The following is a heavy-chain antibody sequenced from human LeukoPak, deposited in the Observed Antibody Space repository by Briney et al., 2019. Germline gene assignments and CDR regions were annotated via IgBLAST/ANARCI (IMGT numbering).Heavy chain of an antibody. CDR2: IYSGGST. D-gene: IGHD2-2*01. V-gene: IGHV3-53*01. CDR1: GFTVSSNY. CDR3: AKDPMGVRDVVVPAAFDY. Sequence: GGSLRLSCAASGFTVSSNYMSWVRQAPGKGLEWVSVIYSGGSTYYADSVKGRFTISRGNSKNTLYLQMNSLRAEDTAVYYCAKDPMGVRDVVVPAAFDYWGQGTLVTVSS. J-gene: IGHJ4*02.